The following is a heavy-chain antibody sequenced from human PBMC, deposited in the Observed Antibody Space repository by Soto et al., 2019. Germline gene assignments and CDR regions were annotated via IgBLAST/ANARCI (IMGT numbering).Heavy chain of an antibody. CDR3: ARDSHCDGGNCPMGGFDM. CDR1: GYGCSIHW. J-gene: IGHJ3*02. Sequence: XESLKVYCKGSGYGCSIHWVALLLQMPGKGLEWVGIIYPGNSNTMYSPSFQGQVTISADTALSTTYLQWDTLKPSDTAIYFCARDSHCDGGNCPMGGFDMCGQRTMVTVSS. V-gene: IGHV5-51*01. CDR2: IYPGNSNT. D-gene: IGHD2-15*01.